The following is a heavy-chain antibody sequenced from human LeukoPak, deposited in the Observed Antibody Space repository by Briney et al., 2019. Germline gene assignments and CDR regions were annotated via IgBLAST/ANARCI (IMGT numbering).Heavy chain of an antibody. D-gene: IGHD4-23*01. CDR1: GFTFNSFN. J-gene: IGHJ4*02. Sequence: PGGSLRLSCAASGFTFNSFNMDWVRQAPGKGLEWISFISNSRNTSHYADSVKGRFTISRDNVKNSLYLQMNNLRPEDTAVYYCAREGVVTPFDYWGQGALVIVSS. V-gene: IGHV3-48*01. CDR3: AREGVVTPFDY. CDR2: ISNSRNTS.